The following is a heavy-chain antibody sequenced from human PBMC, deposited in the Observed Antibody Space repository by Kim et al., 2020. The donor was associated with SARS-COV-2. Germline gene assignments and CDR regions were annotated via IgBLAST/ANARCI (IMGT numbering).Heavy chain of an antibody. CDR3: ERHGQWARDYNH. V-gene: IGHV3-7*03. D-gene: IGHD1-26*01. Sequence: FYVDSEKGRFTLSRDIVENSLYLHMNSLRPEDTAVYYCERHGQWARDYNHWGHGTLATVSS. J-gene: IGHJ5*02.